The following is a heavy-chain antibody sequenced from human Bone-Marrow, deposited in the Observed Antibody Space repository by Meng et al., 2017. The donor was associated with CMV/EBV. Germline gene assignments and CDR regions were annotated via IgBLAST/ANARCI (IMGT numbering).Heavy chain of an antibody. CDR3: AKDMGHDYIWGSFRTVGYFDY. J-gene: IGHJ4*01. CDR1: GFKFDDYA. V-gene: IGHV3-9*01. D-gene: IGHD3-16*02. CDR2: INWNRGSI. Sequence: SLKISCVGSGFKFDDYAMHWVRQAPGKGLEWVSGINWNRGSIGYADSVKGRFTISRDNAKKSLYLEMNSLRGEDAALYYCAKDMGHDYIWGSFRTVGYFDYWGHGTLVTVSS.